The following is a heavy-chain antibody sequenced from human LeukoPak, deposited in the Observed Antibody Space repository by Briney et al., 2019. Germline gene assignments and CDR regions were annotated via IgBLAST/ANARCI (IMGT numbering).Heavy chain of an antibody. J-gene: IGHJ1*01. CDR2: IIPIFGTA. D-gene: IGHD3-22*01. CDR1: GGTLSSYA. CDR3: ARGVTYYYDSSGYYYPANEYFQH. V-gene: IGHV1-69*13. Sequence: SVTVSCKSSGGTLSSYAIIWVRQAPGQGLEWMGGIIPIFGTANYSQKFQGRDTITADESTSTAYMELSSLRSEDTAVYYCARGVTYYYDSSGYYYPANEYFQHWGQGTLVTVSS.